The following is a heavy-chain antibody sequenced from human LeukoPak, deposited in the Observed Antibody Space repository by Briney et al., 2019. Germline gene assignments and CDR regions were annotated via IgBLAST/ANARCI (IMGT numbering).Heavy chain of an antibody. V-gene: IGHV3-30*02. CDR2: IWGDQRYK. J-gene: IGHJ4*02. CDR1: GFSLSNYG. CDR3: AKDLGGPTKIRSGSYSAVY. D-gene: IGHD3-10*01. Sequence: TGGSLRLSCTASGFSLSNYGMHWVRQAPGKGLEWVAIIWGDQRYKHYADSVKGRFTISRDNSKNTLYLQMNSLRAEDTAVYYCAKDLGGPTKIRSGSYSAVYWGQGTLVTVSS.